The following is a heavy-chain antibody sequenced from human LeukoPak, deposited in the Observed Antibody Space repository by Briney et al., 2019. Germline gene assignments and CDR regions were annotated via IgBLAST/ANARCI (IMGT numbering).Heavy chain of an antibody. CDR3: AREWKYCGATSCGYYFDY. CDR1: GYTFNSFS. J-gene: IGHJ4*02. CDR2: ISTYNGNT. Sequence: GSVKVSCKASGYTFNSFSINWVRQAPGQGLEWMGWISTYNGNTNHSQKLQGRVTMTTDTSTSTAYMELRSLRSDDTAVYYCAREWKYCGATSCGYYFDYWGQGTLVTVSS. V-gene: IGHV1-18*01. D-gene: IGHD2-2*01.